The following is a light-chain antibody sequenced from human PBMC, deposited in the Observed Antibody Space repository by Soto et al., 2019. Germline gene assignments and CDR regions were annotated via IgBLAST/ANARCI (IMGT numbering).Light chain of an antibody. CDR1: QCVSSY. CDR3: QQRSNWPLT. J-gene: IGKJ4*01. V-gene: IGKV3-11*01. Sequence: EIVLTQSPAPLSLSPGERATLSCRASQCVSSYLAWYPQKLGQAPRLLIYDASNRATGIPARFSGSGSGTDFTLTISSLEPEDFAVYYCQQRSNWPLTFGGGTKVEIK. CDR2: DAS.